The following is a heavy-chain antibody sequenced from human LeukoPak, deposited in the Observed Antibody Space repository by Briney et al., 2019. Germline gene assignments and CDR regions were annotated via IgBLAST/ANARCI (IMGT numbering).Heavy chain of an antibody. CDR3: ARDPRSGTGI. J-gene: IGHJ4*02. D-gene: IGHD1-1*01. CDR1: GFTFSTYW. CDR2: TSSGGNT. V-gene: IGHV3-66*01. Sequence: SGGPLRLSCAASGFTFSTYWMSWVRQAPGKGLEWVSVTSSGGNTYYADSVQGRFTISRDNSKNTLYLQMNSLRAEDTAVYYCARDPRSGTGIWGQGALVTVSS.